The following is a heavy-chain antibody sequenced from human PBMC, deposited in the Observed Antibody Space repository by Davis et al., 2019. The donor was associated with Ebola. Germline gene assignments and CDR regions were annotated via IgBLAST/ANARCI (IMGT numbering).Heavy chain of an antibody. V-gene: IGHV4-39*07. Sequence: MPSETLSLTCTVSGGSISSSSYYWGWIRQPPGKGLEWIGSIYYSGSTYYNPSLKSRVTISVDTSKNQFSLKLKSVTAADTAVYYCARGPTYYYGMDVWGQGTTVTVSS. CDR1: GGSISSSSYY. CDR2: IYYSGST. J-gene: IGHJ6*02. CDR3: ARGPTYYYGMDV.